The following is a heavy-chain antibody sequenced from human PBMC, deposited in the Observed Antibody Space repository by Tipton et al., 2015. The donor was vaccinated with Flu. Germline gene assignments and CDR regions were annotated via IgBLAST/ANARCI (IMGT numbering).Heavy chain of an antibody. J-gene: IGHJ4*02. Sequence: SLRLSCAASGFTVSSNYMSWVRQAPGKGLEWVSVIYSGGSTYYADSVKGRFTISRDNSKNTLYLQMNSLRAEDTAVYYCARTWLRAAAFDYWGQGTLVTVSS. V-gene: IGHV3-53*01. CDR3: ARTWLRAAAFDY. CDR2: IYSGGST. D-gene: IGHD6-13*01. CDR1: GFTVSSNY.